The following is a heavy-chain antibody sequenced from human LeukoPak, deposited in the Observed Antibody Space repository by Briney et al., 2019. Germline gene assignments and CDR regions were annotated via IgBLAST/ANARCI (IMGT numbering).Heavy chain of an antibody. Sequence: TSETLSLTCTVSGGSVSSGTYYWSWVRQPPGKGLEWMGYIYYSGSTNYNPSLKSRVTISADTSKNQFSLKLSSVTAADTAVYYCARDRGDLSTGYLDAFDIWGHGTMVTVSS. CDR2: IYYSGST. J-gene: IGHJ3*02. V-gene: IGHV4-61*01. D-gene: IGHD3-9*01. CDR1: GGSVSSGTYY. CDR3: ARDRGDLSTGYLDAFDI.